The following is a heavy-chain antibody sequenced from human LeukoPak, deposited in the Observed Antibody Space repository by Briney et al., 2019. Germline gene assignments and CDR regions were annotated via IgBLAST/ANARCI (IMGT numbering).Heavy chain of an antibody. Sequence: GGSLRLSCAASGFTFSSYSMNWVRQAPGKGLEWVSSISSSSSYIYYADSVKGRFTISRDNAKNTLYLQMNSLRAEDTAVYYCARARSSYGYGDAFDIWGQGTMVTVSS. J-gene: IGHJ3*02. D-gene: IGHD5-18*01. CDR2: ISSSSSYI. CDR1: GFTFSSYS. V-gene: IGHV3-21*01. CDR3: ARARSSYGYGDAFDI.